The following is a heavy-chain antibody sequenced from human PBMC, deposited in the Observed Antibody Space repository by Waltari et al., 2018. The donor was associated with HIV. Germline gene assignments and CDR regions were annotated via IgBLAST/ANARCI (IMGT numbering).Heavy chain of an antibody. J-gene: IGHJ4*02. V-gene: IGHV4-4*07. CDR1: GGSISSYY. CDR3: AREQRWLQQLDY. Sequence: QVQLQESGPGLVKPSETLSLTCTVSGGSISSYYWSWIRQPAGRGLEWIGRIYTSGSTNDNPALKGRVTRSVDTSKDQFSLKLNSVTAADTAVYYCAREQRWLQQLDYWGQGTLVTVSS. CDR2: IYTSGST. D-gene: IGHD6-19*01.